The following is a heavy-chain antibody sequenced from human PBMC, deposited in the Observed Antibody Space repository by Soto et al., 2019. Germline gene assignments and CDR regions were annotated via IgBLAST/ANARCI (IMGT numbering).Heavy chain of an antibody. D-gene: IGHD1-26*01. CDR2: ISGFNGNT. CDR1: GYTFNFYG. Sequence: ASVKVSCKASGYTFNFYGITWVRQAPGQGLEWMGWISGFNGNTNYAADLQGRVTMTTDTSTSTAYMERRGLRSVDTAVYYCARIGASSGHESHDFDSWGQGTLVTVSS. J-gene: IGHJ4*02. CDR3: ARIGASSGHESHDFDS. V-gene: IGHV1-18*01.